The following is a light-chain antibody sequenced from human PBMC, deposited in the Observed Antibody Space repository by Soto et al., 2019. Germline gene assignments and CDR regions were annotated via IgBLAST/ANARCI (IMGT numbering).Light chain of an antibody. CDR2: DVS. V-gene: IGLV2-14*01. Sequence: QSVLTQPASVSGSPGQSITISCTGTSSDVGGYNFVSWYQQHPGKVPQLMIYDVSNRPSGVSNRFSGSKSGNTASLTISGLQAEDEADYYCCSYTTSNTRQIVFGTGTKVTVL. CDR3: CSYTTSNTRQIV. CDR1: SSDVGGYNF. J-gene: IGLJ1*01.